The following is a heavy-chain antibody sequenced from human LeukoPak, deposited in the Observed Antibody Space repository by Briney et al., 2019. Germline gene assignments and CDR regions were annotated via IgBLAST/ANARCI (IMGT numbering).Heavy chain of an antibody. CDR1: GYTFTTYS. V-gene: IGHV1-18*01. D-gene: IGHD2-2*01. CDR2: ISVDNGGT. CDR3: ATATQPRGYFLH. J-gene: IGHJ1*01. Sequence: ASVKVSCKASGYTFTTYSLAWLRQAPAQSLEWMGWISVDNGGTNYAQSFQDRVTLTRDTSTNTAYLELRSLRSDDTAIIYCATATQPRGYFLHWGQGTLVTVSS.